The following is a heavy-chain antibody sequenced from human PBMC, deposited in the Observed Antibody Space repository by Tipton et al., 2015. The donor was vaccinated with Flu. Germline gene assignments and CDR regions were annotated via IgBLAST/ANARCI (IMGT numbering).Heavy chain of an antibody. J-gene: IGHJ4*02. CDR2: INPNSGGR. Sequence: QLVQSGAEVKKPGASVRVSCRASGYTVTDYYIHWVRQAPGQGLEWMGWINPNSGGRKDAQKFQGRVSMTWDTSISTVYMELGRLKSDDTAVYYCARRSWDYWGQGTLVIVSS. V-gene: IGHV1-2*02. CDR1: GYTVTDYY. CDR3: ARRSWDY.